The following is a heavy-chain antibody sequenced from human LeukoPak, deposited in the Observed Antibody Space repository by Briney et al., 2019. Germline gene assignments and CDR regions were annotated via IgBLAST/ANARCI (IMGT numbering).Heavy chain of an antibody. V-gene: IGHV3-74*01. J-gene: IGHJ3*02. D-gene: IGHD2-2*02. CDR1: GFTFSSYA. Sequence: GGSLRLSCAASGFTFSSYAMSWVRQAPGKGLVWVSRIYTDGSSTNYADSVKGRFTISRDNAKNTLYLQMNSLRAEDTAVYYCARAYCSSTSCYNAFDIWGQGTMVTVSS. CDR3: ARAYCSSTSCYNAFDI. CDR2: IYTDGSST.